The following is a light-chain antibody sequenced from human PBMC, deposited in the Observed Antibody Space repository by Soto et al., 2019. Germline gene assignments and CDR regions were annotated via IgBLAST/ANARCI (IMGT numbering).Light chain of an antibody. CDR1: QSVSST. CDR3: QQADTFPIT. CDR2: AAS. Sequence: EIVMTQSPATLAVSPGERATLSCRASQSVSSTLAWYQQKPGQAPRLLIYAASSLQSGVPSRFSGSGFGTDFTLTISSLQPEDSAIYYCQQADTFPITFGQGTRLETK. V-gene: IGKV3-15*01. J-gene: IGKJ5*01.